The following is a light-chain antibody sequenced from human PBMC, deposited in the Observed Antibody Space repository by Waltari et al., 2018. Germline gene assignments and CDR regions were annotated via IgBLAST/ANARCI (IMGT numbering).Light chain of an antibody. CDR1: ALPKQY. J-gene: IGLJ1*01. V-gene: IGLV3-25*03. CDR3: QSADNIGTYV. CDR2: KDT. Sequence: SYELTQPPSVSVSPGQTARVTCSGDALPKQYAYWYQQRPGQAPILVIYKDTERPSGSPERFSGSSSGTTATLTISGVQAEDEAEYYCQSADNIGTYVFGPGTKVTVL.